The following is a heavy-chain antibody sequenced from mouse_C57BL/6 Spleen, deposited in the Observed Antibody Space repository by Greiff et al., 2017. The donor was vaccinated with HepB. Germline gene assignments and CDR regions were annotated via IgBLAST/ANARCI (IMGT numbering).Heavy chain of an antibody. V-gene: IGHV1-47*01. Sequence: VQVVESGAELVKPGASVKMSCKASGYTFTTYPIEWMKQNHGKSLEWIGNFHPYNDDTKYNEKFKGKATLTVEKSSSTVYLELSRLTSDDSAVYYCARSDYYGSSLGAMDYWGQGTSVTVSS. D-gene: IGHD1-1*01. CDR3: ARSDYYGSSLGAMDY. J-gene: IGHJ4*01. CDR1: GYTFTTYP. CDR2: FHPYNDDT.